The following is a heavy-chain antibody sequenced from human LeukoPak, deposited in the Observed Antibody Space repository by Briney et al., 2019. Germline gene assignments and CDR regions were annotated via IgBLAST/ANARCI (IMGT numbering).Heavy chain of an antibody. V-gene: IGHV4-59*08. CDR3: ARQGSTAMATYYYDSSGYPDAFDI. Sequence: SETLSLTCTVCGGSISSYYWRWIRQPPAKGLEWIGYIYYSGCTNYNPSLKSRVTISVDTSKNQFSLKLSSVTAADTAVYYCARQGSTAMATYYYDSSGYPDAFDIWGQGTMVTVSS. CDR1: GGSISSYY. J-gene: IGHJ3*02. D-gene: IGHD3-22*01. CDR2: IYYSGCT.